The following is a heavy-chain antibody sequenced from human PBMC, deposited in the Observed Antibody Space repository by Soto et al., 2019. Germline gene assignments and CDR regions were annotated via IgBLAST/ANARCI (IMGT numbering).Heavy chain of an antibody. CDR3: AKDFVGATQFDY. Sequence: GGSLRLSCAASGFTFSSYGMHWVRQAPGKGLEWVAVISYDGSNKYYADSVKGRFTISRDNSKNTLYLQMNSLRAEDTAVYYCAKDFVGATQFDYWGQGTLVTVSS. V-gene: IGHV3-30*18. J-gene: IGHJ4*02. CDR1: GFTFSSYG. CDR2: ISYDGSNK. D-gene: IGHD1-26*01.